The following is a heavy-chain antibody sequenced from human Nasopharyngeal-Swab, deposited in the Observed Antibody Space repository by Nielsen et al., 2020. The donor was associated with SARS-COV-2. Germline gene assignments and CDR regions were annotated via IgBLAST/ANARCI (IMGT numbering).Heavy chain of an antibody. J-gene: IGHJ4*02. Sequence: GESLKISCAASGFTFSNFWMSWVRQAPGKGLEWVANIKQDGSEKYYVDSVKGRFTISRDNAKNSLYLQMNSLRAEDTAVYYCADPPFSEYWGQGTLVTVSS. CDR2: IKQDGSEK. CDR1: GFTFSNFW. CDR3: ADPPFSEY. V-gene: IGHV3-7*02.